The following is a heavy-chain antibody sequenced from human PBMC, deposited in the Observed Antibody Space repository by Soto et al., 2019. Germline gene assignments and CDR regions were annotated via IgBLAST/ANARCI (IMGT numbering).Heavy chain of an antibody. CDR3: AKEKISTSCCNWFDP. CDR2: MHRNGATT. D-gene: IGHD2-2*01. J-gene: IGHJ5*02. CDR1: GFTFSSYN. Sequence: PGGSLRLSCAASGFTFSSYNMHWVRQAPGKGLEWVSGMHRNGATTGYADSVKGRFTMSRDDAKNSLYLQMNSLRAEDTAVYYCAKEKISTSCCNWFDPWGQGTLVTVSS. V-gene: IGHV3-20*04.